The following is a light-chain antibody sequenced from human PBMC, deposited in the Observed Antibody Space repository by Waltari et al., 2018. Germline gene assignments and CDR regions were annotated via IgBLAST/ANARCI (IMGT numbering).Light chain of an antibody. J-gene: IGLJ2*01. CDR2: EDV. Sequence: SYELTQPPSVSVSPGQTASIICSGDKLGERSASWYQQKAGQSPMLVIFEDVKRPSGIPEGFSGSNSVNTATLTISGTQAMDEADYYCQVWDSSTDVFGGGTKLTVL. V-gene: IGLV3-1*01. CDR1: KLGERS. CDR3: QVWDSSTDV.